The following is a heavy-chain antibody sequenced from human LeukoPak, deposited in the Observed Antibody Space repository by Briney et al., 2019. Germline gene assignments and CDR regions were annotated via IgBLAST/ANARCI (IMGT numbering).Heavy chain of an antibody. CDR2: ISSSSSYI. CDR1: GFTFSSYA. V-gene: IGHV3-21*01. D-gene: IGHD5-18*01. J-gene: IGHJ4*02. Sequence: GGSLRLSCAASGFTFSSYAMSWVRQAPGKGLEWVSSISSSSSYIYYADSVKGRFTISRDNAKNSLYLQMNGLRAEDTAVYYCARIRDRAYTYEYFDYWGQGTLVTVSS. CDR3: ARIRDRAYTYEYFDY.